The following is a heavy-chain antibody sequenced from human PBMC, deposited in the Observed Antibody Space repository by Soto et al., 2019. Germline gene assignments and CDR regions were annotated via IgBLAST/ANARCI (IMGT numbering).Heavy chain of an antibody. J-gene: IGHJ4*02. Sequence: QVQLQESGPGLVKPSETLSLTCTVSGDSISSFYWTWIRQPPGKGLEWVGYIFSSGSTNYNPSLKSLVTISVDTSENQFSLKLTSVTAAETAVYYCARVGYCSSSPCWPIGYVAYWGQGTLVTVSS. CDR2: IFSSGST. CDR3: ARVGYCSSSPCWPIGYVAY. CDR1: GDSISSFY. V-gene: IGHV4-59*01. D-gene: IGHD2-2*01.